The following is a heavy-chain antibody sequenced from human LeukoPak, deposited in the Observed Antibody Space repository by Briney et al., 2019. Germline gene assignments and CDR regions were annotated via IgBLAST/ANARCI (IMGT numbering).Heavy chain of an antibody. CDR2: ISSSSSYI. V-gene: IGHV3-21*01. Sequence: GGSLRLSCAASGFTFSSYSMNWVRQAPGKGLEWASSISSSSSYIYYADSVKGRFTISRDNAKNSLYLQMNSLRAEDTAVYYCARDPSGAVAGNYWGQGTLVTVSS. D-gene: IGHD6-19*01. CDR3: ARDPSGAVAGNY. CDR1: GFTFSSYS. J-gene: IGHJ4*02.